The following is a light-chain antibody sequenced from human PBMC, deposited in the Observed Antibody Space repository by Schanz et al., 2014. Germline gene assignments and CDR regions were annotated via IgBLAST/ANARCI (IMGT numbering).Light chain of an antibody. V-gene: IGKV3-11*01. CDR3: QQRSNWPLT. J-gene: IGKJ4*01. CDR2: DAS. CDR1: QSVHRNY. Sequence: EIVLTQSPGTLSLSPGERATLSCRASQSVHRNYLAWYQQKPGQPPRLLIYDASNRATGIPARFSGSGSGTDFTLTISSLEPEDFAVYYCQQRSNWPLTFGGGTKVEIK.